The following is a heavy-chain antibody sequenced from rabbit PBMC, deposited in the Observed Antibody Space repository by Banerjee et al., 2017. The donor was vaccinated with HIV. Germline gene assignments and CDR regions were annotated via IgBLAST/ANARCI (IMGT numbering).Heavy chain of an antibody. Sequence: QSLEESGGDLVKPEGSLTLTCTASGFDFSSYGVSWVRQAPGKGLEWIACIYGGSSGSTYYASWAKGRFTISKTSSTTVTLQMTSLTAADTATYFCARSGNRNGYSYLPLWGPGTLVTVS. J-gene: IGHJ6*01. V-gene: IGHV1S40*01. CDR3: ARSGNRNGYSYLPL. CDR1: GFDFSSYG. CDR2: IYGGSSGST. D-gene: IGHD7-1*01.